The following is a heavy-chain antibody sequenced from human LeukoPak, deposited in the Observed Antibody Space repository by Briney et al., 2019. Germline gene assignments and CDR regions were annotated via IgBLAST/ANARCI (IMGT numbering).Heavy chain of an antibody. D-gene: IGHD5/OR15-5a*01. Sequence: SETLSLTCAVYGETFSGYFWSWIRQAPGKGLEWLGEISHSGDTHYNPSLKSRVTVAVDTSKNQFSLQLTSVTAADTAVYYCARSVSLIRGIKYDYWSQGSLITVSS. V-gene: IGHV4-34*08. CDR2: ISHSGDT. CDR3: ARSVSLIRGIKYDY. CDR1: GETFSGYF. J-gene: IGHJ4*02.